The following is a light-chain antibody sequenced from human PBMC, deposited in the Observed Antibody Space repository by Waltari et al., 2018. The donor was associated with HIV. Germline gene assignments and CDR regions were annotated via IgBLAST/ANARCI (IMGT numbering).Light chain of an antibody. CDR1: QSVLYSSNNRNY. Sequence: DIVMTQSPDSLVVSLGERATINCKSRQSVLYSSNNRNYLAWYQQRPGPPPKLLIYWASTRESGVPDRFSGRGSGTDFTLTISSLQAEDVAVYYCQQYYSTPWTFGQGTKVEIK. CDR2: WAS. V-gene: IGKV4-1*01. J-gene: IGKJ1*01. CDR3: QQYYSTPWT.